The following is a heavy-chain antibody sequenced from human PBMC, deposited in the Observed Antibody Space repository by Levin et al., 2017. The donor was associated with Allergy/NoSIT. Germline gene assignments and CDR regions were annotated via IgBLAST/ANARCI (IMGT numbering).Heavy chain of an antibody. J-gene: IGHJ6*04. V-gene: IGHV3-7*03. CDR3: ASRFCTGDACYRASYKCFDV. Sequence: GESLKISCEASGLTFSRYWLTWVRQAPGKGLEWVGNIKEDGSEKYYADSVKGRFTISRDNVKSSLYLQMNSLRAEDTALYYCASRFCTGDACYRASYKCFDVWGRDHGHRLL. CDR2: IKEDGSEK. D-gene: IGHD2-8*02. CDR1: GLTFSRYW.